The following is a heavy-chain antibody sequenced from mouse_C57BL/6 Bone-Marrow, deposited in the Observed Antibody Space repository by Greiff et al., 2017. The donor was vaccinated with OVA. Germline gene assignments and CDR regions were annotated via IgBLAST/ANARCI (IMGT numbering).Heavy chain of an antibody. Sequence: EVHLVESGGGLVKPGGSLKLSCAASGFTFSDYGMHWVRQAPEKGLEWVAYISSGSSTIYYADTVKGRFTISRDNAKNTLFLQMTSLRSEDTAIYYCARAYYFGSSYGYWGQGTTLTVSS. CDR1: GFTFSDYG. CDR3: ARAYYFGSSYGY. J-gene: IGHJ2*01. D-gene: IGHD1-1*01. CDR2: ISSGSSTI. V-gene: IGHV5-17*01.